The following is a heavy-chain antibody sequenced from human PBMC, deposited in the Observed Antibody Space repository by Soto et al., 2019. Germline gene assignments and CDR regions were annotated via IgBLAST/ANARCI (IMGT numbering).Heavy chain of an antibody. Sequence: QVQLVESGGGVVQPGRSLRLSCAASGFTFSSYAVHWVRHAPGKGLEWVAVISYDGSNKYYADSVKGRFTISRDNSKNTLYLQMNSLRAEDTAVYYCARDGSGYDTQGYYGMDVWGQGTTVTVSS. D-gene: IGHD5-12*01. CDR1: GFTFSSYA. CDR3: ARDGSGYDTQGYYGMDV. CDR2: ISYDGSNK. V-gene: IGHV3-30-3*01. J-gene: IGHJ6*02.